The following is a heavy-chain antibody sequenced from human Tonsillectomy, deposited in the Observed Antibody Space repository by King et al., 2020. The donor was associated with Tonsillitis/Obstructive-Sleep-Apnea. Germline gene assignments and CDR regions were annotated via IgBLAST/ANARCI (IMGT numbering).Heavy chain of an antibody. Sequence: VQLVESGGGLVQPGRSLRLSCAVSGFTFDDYGMHWVRQAPGKGLEWVSGISWNSGSIGYADSVKGRFTISRDNAKNSLYLQMNSLRAEDTALYYCAKDIMTTVTTENDAFDIWGQGTMVTVSS. CDR3: AKDIMTTVTTENDAFDI. D-gene: IGHD4-11*01. CDR2: ISWNSGSI. J-gene: IGHJ3*02. CDR1: GFTFDDYG. V-gene: IGHV3-9*01.